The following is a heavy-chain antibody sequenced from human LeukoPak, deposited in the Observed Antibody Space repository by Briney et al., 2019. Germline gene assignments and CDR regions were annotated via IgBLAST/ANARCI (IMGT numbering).Heavy chain of an antibody. CDR2: IYHSGST. CDR3: ARREGGTSYFDF. Sequence: SETLSLTCAVSGYFISTGSFWGWIRQPPGKGLEWIGAIYHSGSTYYNPSLKSRVTLPVDTSRNQFSLKMGSVTAADTALYYCARREGGTSYFDFWGRGTLVTVSS. V-gene: IGHV4-38-2*01. CDR1: GYFISTGSF. D-gene: IGHD1-26*01. J-gene: IGHJ2*01.